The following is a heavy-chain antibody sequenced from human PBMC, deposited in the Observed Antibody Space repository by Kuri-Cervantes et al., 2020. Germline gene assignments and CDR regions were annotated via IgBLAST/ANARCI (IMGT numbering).Heavy chain of an antibody. V-gene: IGHV3-73*01. CDR1: GFTFSGSA. CDR3: ARDFSYSYVPGY. Sequence: GESLKISCAASGFTFSGSAMHWVRQASGKGLEWVGRIRSKANSYATAYAASVKGRFTISRDNAKNSLYLQMNSLRVEDTAMYYCARDFSYSYVPGYWGQGTLVTVSS. J-gene: IGHJ4*02. D-gene: IGHD5-18*01. CDR2: IRSKANSYAT.